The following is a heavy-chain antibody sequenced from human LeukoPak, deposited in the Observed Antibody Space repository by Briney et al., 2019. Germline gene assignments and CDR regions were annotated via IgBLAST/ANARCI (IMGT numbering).Heavy chain of an antibody. CDR2: IYYSGST. J-gene: IGHJ3*02. Sequence: SETLSLTCTVSGGSISSYYWSWIRQPPGKGLEWIGYIYYSGSTNYNPSLKSRVTISVDTSKNQFSLKLSSVTAADTAVYYCVRYSGNYHLPRGYAFDIWGQGTMVTVSS. V-gene: IGHV4-59*01. CDR3: VRYSGNYHLPRGYAFDI. CDR1: GGSISSYY. D-gene: IGHD1-26*01.